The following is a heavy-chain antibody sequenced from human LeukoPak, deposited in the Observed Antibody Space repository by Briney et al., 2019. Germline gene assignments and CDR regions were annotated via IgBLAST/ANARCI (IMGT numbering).Heavy chain of an antibody. CDR1: GFTFSNYA. Sequence: PGGSLRLSCAASGFTFSNYAMSWVRQAPGKGLEWVSGISDSGDRTYFADSVKGRFTISRDNSKSTLYLQMNSLRAEDTAIYYCAKLGHCSSVSCYMNWFDPWGQGTLVTASS. D-gene: IGHD2-2*01. CDR3: AKLGHCSSVSCYMNWFDP. CDR2: ISDSGDRT. J-gene: IGHJ5*02. V-gene: IGHV3-23*01.